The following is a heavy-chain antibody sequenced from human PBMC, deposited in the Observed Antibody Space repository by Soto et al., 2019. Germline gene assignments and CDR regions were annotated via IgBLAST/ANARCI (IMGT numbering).Heavy chain of an antibody. CDR3: ARQLFISDYFYYFDY. J-gene: IGHJ4*02. CDR2: IYHSGSS. Sequence: SETLSLTCTVSGYSISSGYYWGWIRQPPGKGLEWIGSIYHSGSSYYNPSLKSRVTILVDTSKNQFSLKLSSVTAADTAVYNCARQLFISDYFYYFDYWGQGALVTVSS. CDR1: GYSISSGYY. V-gene: IGHV4-38-2*02. D-gene: IGHD4-17*01.